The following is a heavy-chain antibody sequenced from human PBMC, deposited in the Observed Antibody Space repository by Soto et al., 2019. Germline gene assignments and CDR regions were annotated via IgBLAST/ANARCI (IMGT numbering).Heavy chain of an antibody. CDR2: ISHSGSST. D-gene: IGHD3-10*01. CDR3: AKGSWVHHVSEGGNWLDP. J-gene: IGHJ5*02. V-gene: IGHV3-23*01. Sequence: EVQLLESGGGLVQPGGSLRLSCAASGVSFSNYAMNWVRQAPGKGLEWVSGISHSGSSTYYADSVKGRFTISRDNSKNTLYLQMNSLRAEDTAVYYCAKGSWVHHVSEGGNWLDPWGQGTLVTVSS. CDR1: GVSFSNYA.